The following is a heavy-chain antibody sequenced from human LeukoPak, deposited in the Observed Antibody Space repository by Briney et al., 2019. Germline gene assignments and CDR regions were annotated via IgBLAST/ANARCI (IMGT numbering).Heavy chain of an antibody. V-gene: IGHV1-2*02. J-gene: IGHJ5*02. Sequence: ASVKVSCKASGYTFTTYWVRQAPGQAPEWMGWINPNGGGTSYARNFQGRVTMTRDTSITTAYMELSRLTFDGTAVYYCARDLRKQLILAWLDPWGQGPLVSVS. CDR1: GYTFTTY. D-gene: IGHD3/OR15-3a*01. CDR3: ARDLRKQLILAWLDP. CDR2: INPNGGGT.